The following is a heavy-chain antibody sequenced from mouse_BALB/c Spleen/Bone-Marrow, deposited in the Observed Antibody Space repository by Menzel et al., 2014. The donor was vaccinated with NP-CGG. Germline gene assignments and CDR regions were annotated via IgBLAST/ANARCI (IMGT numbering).Heavy chain of an antibody. Sequence: QVTLKVSGPELVRPGASVKMSCKASGYTFTSYWTHWVKQRPGQGLEWIGMIDPSNSETRLTQKFRDKATLNVDKSSNTAYMQLSSLTSEDSAVYYCARLDGNYRNYFDYWGQGTSLTVSS. J-gene: IGHJ2*02. CDR2: IDPSNSET. CDR1: GYTFTSYW. CDR3: ARLDGNYRNYFDY. V-gene: IGHV1S127*01. D-gene: IGHD2-1*01.